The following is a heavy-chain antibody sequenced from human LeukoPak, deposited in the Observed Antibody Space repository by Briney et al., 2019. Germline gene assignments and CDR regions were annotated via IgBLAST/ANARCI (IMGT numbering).Heavy chain of an antibody. J-gene: IGHJ4*02. CDR2: INWNSGST. CDR1: GFTFDDHG. D-gene: IGHD6-13*01. CDR3: ARPLYSSSWYGGSLGY. V-gene: IGHV3-20*01. Sequence: GGSLRLSCAASGFTFDDHGMSWVRQAPGKGLEWVSGINWNSGSTSYADSVKGRFTISRDNAKNPLYLQMNSLRVEDTALYPCARPLYSSSWYGGSLGYWGRGTLVTVSS.